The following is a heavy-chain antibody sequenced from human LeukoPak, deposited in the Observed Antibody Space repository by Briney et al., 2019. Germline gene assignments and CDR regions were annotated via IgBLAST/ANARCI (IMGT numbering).Heavy chain of an antibody. V-gene: IGHV3-74*01. CDR2: INSDGSST. CDR1: GFTFSSYW. CDR3: ARESRGLFFDY. Sequence: GGSLRLSCAASGFTFSSYWMHWVRQAPGKGLVWVSRINSDGSSTSYADSVKGRFTISRDNAKNTLYLQMNSLRAEDTAVYYCARESRGLFFDYWGQGTLVTVSS. J-gene: IGHJ4*02. D-gene: IGHD3-10*01.